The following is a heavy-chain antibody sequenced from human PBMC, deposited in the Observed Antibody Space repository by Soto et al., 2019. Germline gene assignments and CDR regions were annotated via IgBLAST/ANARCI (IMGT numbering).Heavy chain of an antibody. Sequence: HPGGSLRLSCAASGFTFSSYAMSWVRQAPGKGLEWVSAISGSGGSTYYADSVKGRFTISRDNSKNTLYLQMNSLRAEDTAVYYCAKTCGNYDFWSGPDYYMDVWGKGTTVTAP. D-gene: IGHD3-3*01. V-gene: IGHV3-23*01. J-gene: IGHJ6*03. CDR1: GFTFSSYA. CDR3: AKTCGNYDFWSGPDYYMDV. CDR2: ISGSGGST.